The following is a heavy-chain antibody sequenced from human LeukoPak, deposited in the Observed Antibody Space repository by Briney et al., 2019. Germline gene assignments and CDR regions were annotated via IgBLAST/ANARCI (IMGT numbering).Heavy chain of an antibody. CDR1: GFTFSSYS. V-gene: IGHV3-21*01. CDR3: ARDPFSGGFGDYYYYYMDV. J-gene: IGHJ6*03. D-gene: IGHD3-10*01. Sequence: GGSLRLSCAASGFTFSSYSMNWVRQAPGKGPEWVSCISSSSSYIYYADSVKGRFTISRDNAKNSLYLQMNSLRAEDTAVYYCARDPFSGGFGDYYYYYMDVWGKGTTVTVSS. CDR2: ISSSSSYI.